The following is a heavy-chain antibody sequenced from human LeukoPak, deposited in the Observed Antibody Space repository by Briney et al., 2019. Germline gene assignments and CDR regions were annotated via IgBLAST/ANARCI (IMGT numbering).Heavy chain of an antibody. CDR1: GGSISSYY. D-gene: IGHD3-9*01. Sequence: PSETLSLTCTVSGGSISSYYWSWIRQPPGKGLEWIGYIYYSGSTNYNPSLKSRVTISVDTSKNQFSLKLSSVTAVDTAVYYCARNTYYNILTGYYGYFDLWGRGTLVTVSS. CDR2: IYYSGST. V-gene: IGHV4-59*12. J-gene: IGHJ2*01. CDR3: ARNTYYNILTGYYGYFDL.